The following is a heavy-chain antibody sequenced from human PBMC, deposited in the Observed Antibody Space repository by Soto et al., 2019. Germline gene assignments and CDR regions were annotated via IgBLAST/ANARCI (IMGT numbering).Heavy chain of an antibody. CDR3: ARDSPYSSGSYNSYYGMDL. J-gene: IGHJ6*02. CDR2: INYSGST. D-gene: IGHD3-10*01. Sequence: SETLSLTCTVSGGSISSGDYFWSWIRQHPGKGLEWIGYINYSGSTNYNPSLNSRVTISLDTSKNQFSLKLSSVTAADTAVYYCARDSPYSSGSYNSYYGMDLWGQGTKVTGSS. CDR1: GGSISSGDYF. V-gene: IGHV4-31*03.